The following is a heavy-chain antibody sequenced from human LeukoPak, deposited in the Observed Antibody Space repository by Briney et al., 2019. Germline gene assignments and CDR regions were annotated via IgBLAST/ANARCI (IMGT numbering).Heavy chain of an antibody. J-gene: IGHJ3*01. CDR3: AKDLGGSYFDAFDV. Sequence: GGSLRLSCAASGFTFSDCYMSWIRQAPGKGLEWVAVISYDGSNKYYADSVKGRFTISRDNSKNTLYLQMNSLRAEDTAVYYCAKDLGGSYFDAFDVWGQGTMVTVSS. CDR1: GFTFSDCY. CDR2: ISYDGSNK. D-gene: IGHD1-26*01. V-gene: IGHV3-30*18.